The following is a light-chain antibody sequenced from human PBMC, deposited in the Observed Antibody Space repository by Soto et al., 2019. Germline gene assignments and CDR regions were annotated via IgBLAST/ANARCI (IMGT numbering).Light chain of an antibody. V-gene: IGKV3-11*01. CDR1: QSVSGN. CDR3: HQRNE. J-gene: IGKJ5*01. Sequence: ELVLTQSPGTLSLSPGERASLSCRASQSVSGNLAWYQQTPGQAPRLLIYDTSNRATGIPARFSGSRSGTDFTLTISSLEPEDFGVYFCHQRNEFGQGTRLEI. CDR2: DTS.